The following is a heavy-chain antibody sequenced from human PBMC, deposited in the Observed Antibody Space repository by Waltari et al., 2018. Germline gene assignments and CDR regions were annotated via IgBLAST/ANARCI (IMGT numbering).Heavy chain of an antibody. D-gene: IGHD6-6*01. CDR2: INHSGST. CDR3: ARGGRIAARRLYYFDY. CDR1: GGSFSGYY. Sequence: QVQLQQWGAGLLKPSETLSLTCAVYGGSFSGYYWSGIRQPPGKGLEWIGEINHSGSTNSNPSLKSRVTISVDTSKNQFSLKLSSVTAADTAVYYCARGGRIAARRLYYFDYWGQGTLVTVSS. V-gene: IGHV4-34*01. J-gene: IGHJ4*02.